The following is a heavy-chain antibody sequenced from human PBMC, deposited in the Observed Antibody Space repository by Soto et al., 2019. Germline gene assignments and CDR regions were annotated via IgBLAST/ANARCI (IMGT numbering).Heavy chain of an antibody. D-gene: IGHD1-26*01. CDR2: IYHSGST. CDR1: GYSISGGYY. CDR3: ARGYSGSYFDF. Sequence: SETLSLTCAVSGYSISGGYYWGWIRQPPGKGLEWIGSIYHSGSTYFNPSLKSRVTISVDSSKNHLSLKLTSVTAAATAVYFWARGYSGSYFDFWGRGTLVTVSS. V-gene: IGHV4-38-2*01. J-gene: IGHJ4*02.